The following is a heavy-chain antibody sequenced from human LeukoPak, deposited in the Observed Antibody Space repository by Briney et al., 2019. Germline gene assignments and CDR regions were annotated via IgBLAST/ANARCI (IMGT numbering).Heavy chain of an antibody. Sequence: ASVKVSCKASGYTFTSYGISWVRQAPGQGLEWTGWISAYNGNTNYAQKLQGRVTMTTDTSTSTAYMELRSLRSDDTAVYYCARDGPYCSGGSCYYVTDYYGMDVWGQGTTVTVSS. CDR2: ISAYNGNT. CDR3: ARDGPYCSGGSCYYVTDYYGMDV. CDR1: GYTFTSYG. V-gene: IGHV1-18*01. J-gene: IGHJ6*02. D-gene: IGHD2-15*01.